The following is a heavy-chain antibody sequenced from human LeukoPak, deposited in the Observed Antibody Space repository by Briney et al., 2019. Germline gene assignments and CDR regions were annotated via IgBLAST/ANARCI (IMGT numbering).Heavy chain of an antibody. CDR2: IIPIFGTA. V-gene: IGHV1-69*13. D-gene: IGHD3-3*01. J-gene: IGHJ4*02. Sequence: SVKVSCKASGGTFSSYAISWVRQAPGRGLEWMGGIIPIFGTANYAQKFQGRVTITADESTSTAYMELSSLRSEDTAVYYCARLTLGQRFLEWLSDYWGQGTLVTVSS. CDR3: ARLTLGQRFLEWLSDY. CDR1: GGTFSSYA.